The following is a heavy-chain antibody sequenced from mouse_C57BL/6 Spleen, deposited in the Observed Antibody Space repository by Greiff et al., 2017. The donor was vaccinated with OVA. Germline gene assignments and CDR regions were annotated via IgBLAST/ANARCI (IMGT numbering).Heavy chain of an antibody. Sequence: QVQLKESGAELVKPGASVKISCKASGYAFSSYWMNWVKQRPGKGLEWIGQIYPGDGDTNYNGKFKGKATLTADKSSSTAYMQLSSLTSEDSAVYFCVCVPFYYGNYGYAMDYWGQGTSVTVSS. CDR2: IYPGDGDT. V-gene: IGHV1-80*01. D-gene: IGHD2-1*01. J-gene: IGHJ4*01. CDR1: GYAFSSYW. CDR3: VCVPFYYGNYGYAMDY.